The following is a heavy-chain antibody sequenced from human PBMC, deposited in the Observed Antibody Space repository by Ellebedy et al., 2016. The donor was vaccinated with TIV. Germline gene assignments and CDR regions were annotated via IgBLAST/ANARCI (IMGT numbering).Heavy chain of an antibody. CDR3: ARELVAAVQYYYYGMDV. Sequence: ASVKVSXXASGYTFTSYYMHWVRQAPGQGLEWMGIINPSGGSTSYAQKFQGRVTMTRDTSTSTVYMELSSLRSEDTAVYYCARELVAAVQYYYYGMDVWGQGTTVTVSS. V-gene: IGHV1-46*01. J-gene: IGHJ6*02. CDR2: INPSGGST. CDR1: GYTFTSYY. D-gene: IGHD5-12*01.